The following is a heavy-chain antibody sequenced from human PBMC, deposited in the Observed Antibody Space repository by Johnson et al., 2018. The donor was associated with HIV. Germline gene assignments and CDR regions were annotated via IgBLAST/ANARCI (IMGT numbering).Heavy chain of an antibody. V-gene: IGHV3-30-3*01. CDR3: AKASNYYDSSRHAFDI. CDR2: ISYDGSNK. Sequence: QVQLVESGGGVVQPGRSLRLSCAASGFTFSSYAMHWVRQAPGKGLEWVAVISYDGSNKYYADSVQGRFTISRDNSKNTLYLQMNSLRAEDTAVYYCAKASNYYDSSRHAFDIWGQGTMVTVSS. CDR1: GFTFSSYA. D-gene: IGHD3-22*01. J-gene: IGHJ3*02.